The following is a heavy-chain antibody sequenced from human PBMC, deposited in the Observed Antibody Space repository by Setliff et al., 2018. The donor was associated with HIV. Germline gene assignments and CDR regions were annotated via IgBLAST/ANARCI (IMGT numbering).Heavy chain of an antibody. V-gene: IGHV4-61*08. D-gene: IGHD6-19*01. CDR1: GDSISSGGYY. J-gene: IGHJ1*01. CDR2: IHSSGPT. Sequence: SETLSLTCTVSGDSISSGGYYWSWIRQPPGKGLEWIGYIHSSGPTNYSPSLESRVSMSVDMSKSQFSLKLRSVIAADTAVYYCARHDANTAGPFFLHWGQGTLVTVSS. CDR3: ARHDANTAGPFFLH.